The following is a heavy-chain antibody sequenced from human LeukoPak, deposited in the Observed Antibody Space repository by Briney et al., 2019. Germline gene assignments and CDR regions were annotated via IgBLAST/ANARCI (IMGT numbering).Heavy chain of an antibody. D-gene: IGHD5/OR15-5a*01. J-gene: IGHJ4*02. V-gene: IGHV3-33*06. CDR2: IWYDGSNK. Sequence: GGSLRLSCAASGFTFSTYDMHWVRQAPGKGLEWVAVIWYDGSNKYYADSVKGRFTISRDNSKNTLYLQMNSLRADDTAVYYCAKARGSSVYEQFDYWGQGTQVTVSP. CDR1: GFTFSTYD. CDR3: AKARGSSVYEQFDY.